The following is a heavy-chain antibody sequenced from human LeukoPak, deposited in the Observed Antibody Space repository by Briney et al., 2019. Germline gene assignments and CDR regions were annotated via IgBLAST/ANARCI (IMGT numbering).Heavy chain of an antibody. CDR3: AKGASVPANLLFEH. CDR1: GFTFSNYG. D-gene: IGHD3-16*01. J-gene: IGHJ4*02. Sequence: GGSLRLSCAASGFTFSNYGMHWVRQAPGKGLEWVALISYDGRNKYYGDSVKGRFTISRDNSKNTLWLQMNSLRAEDTAMYYCAKGASVPANLLFEHWGQGSLVSVSS. CDR2: ISYDGRNK. V-gene: IGHV3-30*18.